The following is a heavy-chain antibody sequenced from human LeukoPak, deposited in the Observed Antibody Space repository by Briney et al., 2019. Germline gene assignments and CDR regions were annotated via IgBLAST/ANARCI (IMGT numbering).Heavy chain of an antibody. CDR1: GGSISSGGYY. CDR3: ARDGGNFGELSLFDP. D-gene: IGHD3-10*01. J-gene: IGHJ5*02. CDR2: IYYSGST. Sequence: SETLSLTCTVSGGSISSGGYYRSWIRQHPGKGLEWIGYIYYSGSTYYNPSLKSRVTISVDTSKNQFSLKLSSVTAADTAVYYCARDGGNFGELSLFDPWGQGTLVTVSS. V-gene: IGHV4-31*03.